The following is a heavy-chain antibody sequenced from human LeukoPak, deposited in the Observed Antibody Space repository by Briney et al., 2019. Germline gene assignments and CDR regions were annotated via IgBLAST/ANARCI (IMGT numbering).Heavy chain of an antibody. V-gene: IGHV4-39*01. CDR3: ARLDRVVSDY. D-gene: IGHD3-3*01. J-gene: IGHJ4*02. CDR1: SGSISSSSYY. Sequence: SETLSLTCTVSSGSISSSSYYWGWIRQPPGKGLEWIGSIYYSGSTYYNPSLKSRVTISVDTSKNQFSLKLSSVTAADTAVYYCARLDRVVSDYWGQGTLVTVSS. CDR2: IYYSGST.